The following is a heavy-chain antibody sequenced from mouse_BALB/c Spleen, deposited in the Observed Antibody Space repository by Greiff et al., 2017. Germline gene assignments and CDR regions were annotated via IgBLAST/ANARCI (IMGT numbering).Heavy chain of an antibody. V-gene: IGHV14-3*02. J-gene: IGHJ4*01. D-gene: IGHD1-1*01. CDR3: ASSPTGAMDY. CDR1: GFNIKDTY. Sequence: VHVKQSGAELVKPGASVKLSCTASGFNIKDTYMHWVKQRPEQGLEWIGRIDPANGNTKYDPKFQGKATITADTSSNTAYLQLSSLTSEDTAVYYCASSPTGAMDYWGQGTSVTVSS. CDR2: IDPANGNT.